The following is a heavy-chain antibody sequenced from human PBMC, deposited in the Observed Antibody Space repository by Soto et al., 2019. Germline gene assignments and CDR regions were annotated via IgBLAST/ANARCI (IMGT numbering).Heavy chain of an antibody. CDR1: GYSFTSYW. CDR3: ARVGYSYGNYYYYGMDV. D-gene: IGHD5-18*01. Sequence: PGESLKISCKGSGYSFTSYWISWVRQMPGKGLEWMGRIDPSDSYTNYSPSFQGHVTISADKSISTAYLQWSSLKASDTAMYYCARVGYSYGNYYYYGMDVWGQGTTVTVSS. V-gene: IGHV5-10-1*01. J-gene: IGHJ6*02. CDR2: IDPSDSYT.